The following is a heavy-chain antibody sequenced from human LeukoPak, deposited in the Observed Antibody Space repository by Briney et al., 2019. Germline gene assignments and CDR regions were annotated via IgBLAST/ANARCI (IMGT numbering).Heavy chain of an antibody. Sequence: GGSLRLSCAASGFTFSSYWMSWVRQAPGKGLEWVSVIYSGGRTYYADSVKGRFTISRDSSKNTLYLQMNSLRAEDTAVYYCAGLYGSGSYFYWGQGTLVTVSS. CDR1: GFTFSSYW. CDR3: AGLYGSGSYFY. J-gene: IGHJ4*02. V-gene: IGHV3-53*01. D-gene: IGHD3-10*01. CDR2: IYSGGRT.